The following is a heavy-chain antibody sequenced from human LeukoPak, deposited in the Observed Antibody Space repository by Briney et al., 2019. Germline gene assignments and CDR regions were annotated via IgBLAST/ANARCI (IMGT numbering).Heavy chain of an antibody. CDR3: ARVGILWFGETYYFDY. Sequence: SETLSLTCTVSGYSISSGYYWGWIRQPPGKGLEWIGSIYYSGSTYYNPSLKSRVTISVDTSKNQFSLKLSSVTAADTAVYYCARVGILWFGETYYFDYWGQGTLVTVSS. J-gene: IGHJ4*02. CDR2: IYYSGST. CDR1: GYSISSGYY. V-gene: IGHV4-38-2*02. D-gene: IGHD3-10*01.